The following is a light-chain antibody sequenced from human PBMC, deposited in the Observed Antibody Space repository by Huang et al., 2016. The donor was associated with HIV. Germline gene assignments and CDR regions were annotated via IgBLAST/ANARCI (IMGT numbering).Light chain of an antibody. CDR1: QSLVSSDGNTY. CDR2: QVS. CDR3: MQGTHWPGT. V-gene: IGKV2-30*01. J-gene: IGKJ1*01. Sequence: DVVMTQLPLSLPVALGQPASIFCKSRQSLVSSDGNTYLNWFQQWPGQPPRRLIYQVSSRDTGVPDRFRGSGSGTHFALRINRVEAEDVAIYYCMQGTHWPGTFGQGTKMEI.